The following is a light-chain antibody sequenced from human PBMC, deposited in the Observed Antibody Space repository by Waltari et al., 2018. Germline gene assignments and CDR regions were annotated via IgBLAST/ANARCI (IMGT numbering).Light chain of an antibody. CDR2: EVT. Sequence: QSALTQPASVSGSPGQSLTIPCTGTSSDVGKYNLVSWYQQHPGKVPKVMLYEVTKRPSGVSNRFSGSKSGNTASLTISGLQAEDEADYYCCSYAGSGIVIFGGGTKLTVL. CDR3: CSYAGSGIVI. V-gene: IGLV2-23*02. J-gene: IGLJ2*01. CDR1: SSDVGKYNL.